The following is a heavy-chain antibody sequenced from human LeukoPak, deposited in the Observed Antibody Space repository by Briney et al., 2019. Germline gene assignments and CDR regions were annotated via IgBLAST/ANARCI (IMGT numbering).Heavy chain of an antibody. Sequence: GGSLRLSCAASGFTFSTYEMNWVRQAPAEALEWVSYISISASTLYYADSVKGRFTISRDNASNSLYLQMNSLRAEDTAVYYCARDHIGGGTYSDYWGQGTLVTVSS. CDR1: GFTFSTYE. D-gene: IGHD1-26*01. V-gene: IGHV3-48*03. J-gene: IGHJ4*02. CDR2: ISISASTL. CDR3: ARDHIGGGTYSDY.